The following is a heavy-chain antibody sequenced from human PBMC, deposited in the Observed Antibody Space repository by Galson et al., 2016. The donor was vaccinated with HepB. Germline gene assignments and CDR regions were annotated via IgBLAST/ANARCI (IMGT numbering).Heavy chain of an antibody. D-gene: IGHD6-13*01. CDR1: GVTIGSTSSY. Sequence: ETLSLTCTVSGVTIGSTSSYWGWIRQPPGRSLEWIASIYYSGTTYYNPSLKSRVTISLDTSKNQFSLKVNSVTAAHTAISYCARLIEAVPHSWGQGTLVTVSS. CDR2: IYYSGTT. CDR3: ARLIEAVPHS. V-gene: IGHV4-39*07. J-gene: IGHJ4*02.